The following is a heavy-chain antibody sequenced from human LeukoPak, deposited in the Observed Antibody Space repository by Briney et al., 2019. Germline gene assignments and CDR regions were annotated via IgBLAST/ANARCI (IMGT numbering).Heavy chain of an antibody. J-gene: IGHJ4*02. CDR3: ARVPVDSNMVSHIDY. Sequence: GGSLRPSCAASGFTLSNYWMAWVRQAPGKGLEWVANVKQDGSERYYVESVKGRLTISRDNAKNSLYLQMNSLRAEDTAVYYCARVPVDSNMVSHIDYWGQGTLVTVSS. D-gene: IGHD5-18*01. V-gene: IGHV3-7*01. CDR2: VKQDGSER. CDR1: GFTLSNYW.